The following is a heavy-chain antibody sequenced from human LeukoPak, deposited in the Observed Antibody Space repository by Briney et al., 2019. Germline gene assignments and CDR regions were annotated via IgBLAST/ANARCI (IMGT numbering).Heavy chain of an antibody. V-gene: IGHV3-30*18. J-gene: IGHJ4*02. Sequence: GGSLRLSCAASGFTFSSYGMHWVRQAPGKGLEWVAVISYDGSNKYYADSVKGRFTISRDNSKNTLYLQMNSLRAEDTAVYYCAKDEFYVDTAMGHFDYWGQGTLVTVSS. CDR1: GFTFSSYG. CDR2: ISYDGSNK. D-gene: IGHD5-18*01. CDR3: AKDEFYVDTAMGHFDY.